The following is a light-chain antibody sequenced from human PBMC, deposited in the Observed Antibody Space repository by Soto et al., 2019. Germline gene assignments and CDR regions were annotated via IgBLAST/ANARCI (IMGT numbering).Light chain of an antibody. Sequence: DIQVTQSRSSLSASPGDRITITCRASQDIKKFLAWYQQKPGKVPHLLIYAASTLRPGVPSRFSGNASGTDFTLTIASLQPEDVATYYCQKYDRAPAAFGQGTKVDVK. CDR3: QKYDRAPAA. CDR2: AAS. CDR1: QDIKKF. J-gene: IGKJ1*01. V-gene: IGKV1-27*01.